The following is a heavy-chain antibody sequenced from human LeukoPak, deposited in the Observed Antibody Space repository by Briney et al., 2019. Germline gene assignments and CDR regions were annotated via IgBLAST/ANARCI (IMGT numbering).Heavy chain of an antibody. D-gene: IGHD3-10*01. V-gene: IGHV3-30*04. CDR3: ARDPRAGTTPSHYYYYMDV. Sequence: AGGSLRLSCAASGFTFSSYAMHWVRQAPGKGLEWVAVISYDGSNKYYADSVKGRFTISRDNSKNTLYLQMNSLRAEDTAVYYCARDPRAGTTPSHYYYYMDVWGKGTTVTVSS. CDR2: ISYDGSNK. CDR1: GFTFSSYA. J-gene: IGHJ6*03.